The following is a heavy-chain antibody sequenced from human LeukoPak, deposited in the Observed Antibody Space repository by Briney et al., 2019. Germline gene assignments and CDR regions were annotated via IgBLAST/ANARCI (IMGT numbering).Heavy chain of an antibody. CDR1: GFTFSSYW. D-gene: IGHD2/OR15-2a*01. V-gene: IGHV3-74*01. J-gene: IGHJ4*02. CDR3: KRDRGDSIYC. Sequence: GGSLRLSCVAAGFTFSSYWMHWVRQAPGNGLVWVSHISGDGSRTSYADSVKGRFTISRDNAKNTLYLQMNSLRDEDTAVYDYKRDRGDSIYCWGQGTLVTVSS. CDR2: ISGDGSRT.